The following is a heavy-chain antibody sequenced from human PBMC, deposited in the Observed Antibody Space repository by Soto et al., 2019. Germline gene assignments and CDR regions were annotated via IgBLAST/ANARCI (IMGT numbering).Heavy chain of an antibody. D-gene: IGHD5-18*01. J-gene: IGHJ5*02. CDR1: GYTFTNND. Sequence: SVKVSCKASGYTFTNNDVTWVRQATGQGLEWMGWMNPGSGDTGYAQKFQGRVTMTRNISIATAYMELSSLRSEDTAIYYCARMASFGSLNWFDPWGQGTLVTVSS. V-gene: IGHV1-8*01. CDR3: ARMASFGSLNWFDP. CDR2: MNPGSGDT.